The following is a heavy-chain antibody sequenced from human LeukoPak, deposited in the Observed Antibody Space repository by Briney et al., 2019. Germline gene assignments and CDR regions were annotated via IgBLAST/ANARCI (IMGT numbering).Heavy chain of an antibody. Sequence: GGPLRLSCAASGFSFSGFWMTWVRHATGKGPEWVAVISCDGSLQQYSDSVKGRFTISRDNSENTLYLQMNSLKIEDTAVFYCARGGPNDAGGYLDFWGLGTLVTVSS. CDR1: GFSFSGFW. CDR3: ARGGPNDAGGYLDF. J-gene: IGHJ4*02. V-gene: IGHV3-30*03. D-gene: IGHD2-8*02. CDR2: ISCDGSLQ.